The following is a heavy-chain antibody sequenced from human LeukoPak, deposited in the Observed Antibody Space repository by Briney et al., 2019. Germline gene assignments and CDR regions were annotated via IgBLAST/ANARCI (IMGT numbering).Heavy chain of an antibody. CDR2: ISSSGSTI. J-gene: IGHJ4*02. CDR3: ARDTGIVEVRSFDY. CDR1: GFTFSDYY. V-gene: IGHV3-11*04. D-gene: IGHD1-26*01. Sequence: PGGSLRLSCAASGFTFSDYYMSWIRQAPGKGLEWVSYISSSGSTIYYADSVKGRFTISRDNAKNSLYLQMNSLRDEGTAVYYCARDTGIVEVRSFDYWGQGTLVTVSS.